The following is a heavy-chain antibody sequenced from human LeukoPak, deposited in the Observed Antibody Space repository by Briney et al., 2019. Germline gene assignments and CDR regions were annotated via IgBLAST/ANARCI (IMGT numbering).Heavy chain of an antibody. Sequence: SETLSLTCTVSGYSISSGYYWGWIRQPPGKGLEWIGSIYHSGSTYYNPSLKSRVTISVDTSKNQFSLKLSSVTAADTAVYYCAISGYYDSSGYYYFDSWGQGTLVTVSS. V-gene: IGHV4-38-2*02. CDR3: AISGYYDSSGYYYFDS. D-gene: IGHD3-22*01. CDR1: GYSISSGYY. J-gene: IGHJ4*02. CDR2: IYHSGST.